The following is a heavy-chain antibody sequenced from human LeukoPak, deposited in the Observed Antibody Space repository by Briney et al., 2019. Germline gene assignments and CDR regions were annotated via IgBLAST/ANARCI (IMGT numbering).Heavy chain of an antibody. CDR1: GYTFTHNF. J-gene: IGHJ5*02. Sequence: ASVKVSCKASGYTFTHNFMHWVRQAPGRGLEWMGIINPSGDNTWYAQKFQGRVTMTRDMATSTDYMEVNSLRSEDTAVYYCARDNSMGDSAWWFDPWGQGTLVTVSS. D-gene: IGHD5-12*01. CDR3: ARDNSMGDSAWWFDP. CDR2: INPSGDNT. V-gene: IGHV1-46*01.